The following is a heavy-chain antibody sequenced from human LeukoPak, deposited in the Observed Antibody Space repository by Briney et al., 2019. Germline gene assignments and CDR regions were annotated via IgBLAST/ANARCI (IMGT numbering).Heavy chain of an antibody. CDR1: GYTFTSYD. CDR2: MNPNSGNT. CDR3: ARARKYCSSTSCYQGGYYYYMDV. D-gene: IGHD2-2*01. V-gene: IGHV1-8*01. Sequence: ASVKVSCKASGYTFTSYDINWVRQATGQGLEWMGWMNPNSGNTGYAQKFQGRVTMTRNTSISTAYMELSSLRSEDTAVYYCARARKYCSSTSCYQGGYYYYMDVWGKGTTVTVSS. J-gene: IGHJ6*03.